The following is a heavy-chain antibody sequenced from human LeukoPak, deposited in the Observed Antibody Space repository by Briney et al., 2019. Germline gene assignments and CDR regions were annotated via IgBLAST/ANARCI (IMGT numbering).Heavy chain of an antibody. D-gene: IGHD2-2*01. CDR1: GFTFSSYS. CDR2: ISSSSSYI. Sequence: GGSLRLSCAASGFTFSSYSMDWVRQAPGKGLEWVSSISSSSSYIYYADSVKGRFTISRDNAKNSLYLQMNSLRAEDTAVYYCASSLTSPYYMDVWGQGTTVTVSS. V-gene: IGHV3-21*01. CDR3: ASSLTSPYYMDV. J-gene: IGHJ6*03.